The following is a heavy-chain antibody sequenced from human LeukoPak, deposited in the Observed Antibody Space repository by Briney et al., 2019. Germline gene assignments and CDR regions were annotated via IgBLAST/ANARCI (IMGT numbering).Heavy chain of an antibody. CDR2: IYYSGST. CDR3: ASSDHYYDSSGQWDY. D-gene: IGHD3-22*01. J-gene: IGHJ4*02. Sequence: SETLSLTCAVYGGSFSSYYWSWIRQPPGKGLEWIGYIYYSGSTNYNPSLKSRVTISVDTSKNQFSLKLSSVTAADTAVYYCASSDHYYDSSGQWDYWGQGTLVTVSS. V-gene: IGHV4-59*01. CDR1: GGSFSSYY.